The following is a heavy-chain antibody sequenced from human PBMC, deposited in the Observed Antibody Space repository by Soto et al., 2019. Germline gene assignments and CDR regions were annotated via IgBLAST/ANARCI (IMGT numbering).Heavy chain of an antibody. CDR2: INAGNGNA. CDR3: ARVRYCSGGSCYPRFDP. J-gene: IGHJ5*02. Sequence: ASVKVSCKASGYTFTSYAIHWVRQAPGQRLEWMGWINAGNGNAKYSQKFQGRVTITRDTSASTAYVELSSLSSDDTAVYYCARVRYCSGGSCYPRFDPWGQGTLVTVSS. V-gene: IGHV1-3*01. CDR1: GYTFTSYA. D-gene: IGHD2-15*01.